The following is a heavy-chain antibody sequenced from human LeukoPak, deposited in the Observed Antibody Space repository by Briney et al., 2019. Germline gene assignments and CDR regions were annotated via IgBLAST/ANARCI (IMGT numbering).Heavy chain of an antibody. CDR3: AREYSSSWYDYYYYYMDV. V-gene: IGHV1-18*01. CDR1: GYTFTSYG. J-gene: IGHJ6*03. Sequence: ASVKVSCKASGYTFTSYGISWVRQAPGQGLEWMGWISAYNGNTNYAQKLQGRVTMTRNTSISTAYMELSSLRSEDTAVYYCAREYSSSWYDYYYYYMDVWGKGTTVTISS. CDR2: ISAYNGNT. D-gene: IGHD6-13*01.